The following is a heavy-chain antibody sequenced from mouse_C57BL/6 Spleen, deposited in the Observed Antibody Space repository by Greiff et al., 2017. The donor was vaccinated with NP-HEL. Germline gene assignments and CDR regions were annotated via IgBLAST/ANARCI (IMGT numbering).Heavy chain of an antibody. CDR3: AIDYYGSILYYFDY. CDR2: IYPRSGNT. D-gene: IGHD1-1*01. CDR1: GYTFTSYG. J-gene: IGHJ2*01. V-gene: IGHV1-81*01. Sequence: QVQLQQSGAELARPGASVKLSCKASGYTFTSYGISWVKQRTGQGLEWIGEIYPRSGNTYYNEKFKGKATLTADKSSSTAYMELRSLTSEDSAVYFCAIDYYGSILYYFDYWGQGTTLTVSS.